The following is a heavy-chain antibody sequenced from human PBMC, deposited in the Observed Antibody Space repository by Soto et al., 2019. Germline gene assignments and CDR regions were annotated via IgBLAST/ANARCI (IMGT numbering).Heavy chain of an antibody. Sequence: ASETLSLTCTVSGGSMSGRDSYWGWIRRPPGKGLEWVGTIDYSGGTTYNPSLESRVTISVDTSKNQFSLRLSFVTAADTAVYYCARRTPLYASESSRFDPWGQGALVT. D-gene: IGHD3-10*01. CDR2: IDYSGGT. CDR3: ARRTPLYASESSRFDP. J-gene: IGHJ5*02. CDR1: GGSMSGRDSY. V-gene: IGHV4-39*01.